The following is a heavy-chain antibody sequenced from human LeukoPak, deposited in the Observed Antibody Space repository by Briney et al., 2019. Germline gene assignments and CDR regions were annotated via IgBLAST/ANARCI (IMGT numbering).Heavy chain of an antibody. Sequence: ASVKVSCKASGYTFTSYDINWVRQGTGQGLEWMGWMNPNSGNTGYAQKFQGRVTITRNTSISTAYMELSSLRSEDTAVYYCARGQRHIAAADYWGQGTLVTVSS. CDR1: GYTFTSYD. CDR3: ARGQRHIAAADY. J-gene: IGHJ4*02. V-gene: IGHV1-8*03. D-gene: IGHD6-25*01. CDR2: MNPNSGNT.